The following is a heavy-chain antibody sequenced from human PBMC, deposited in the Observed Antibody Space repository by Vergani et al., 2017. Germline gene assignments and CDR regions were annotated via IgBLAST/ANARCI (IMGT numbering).Heavy chain of an antibody. CDR1: GFTLSSYG. CDR3: ARDGTVVVADAFDI. D-gene: IGHD3-22*01. V-gene: IGHV3-33*01. J-gene: IGHJ3*02. CDR2: IWYDGSNK. Sequence: QVQLVESGGGVVQPGRSLRLSCAASGFTLSSYGMHWVRQAPGKGLEWVAVIWYDGSNKYYADSVKGRFTISRDNSKNTLYLQMNSLRAEDTAVYYCARDGTVVVADAFDIWGQGTMVTVSS.